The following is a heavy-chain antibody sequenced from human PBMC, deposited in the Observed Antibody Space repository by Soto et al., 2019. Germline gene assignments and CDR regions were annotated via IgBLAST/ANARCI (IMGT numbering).Heavy chain of an antibody. CDR1: GGSISSSSYY. Sequence: SETLSLTCTVSGGSISSSSYYWGWIRQPPGKGLEWIGNIYYTGSTYYNPSLKSRVTISVDTSKNQFSLKLSSVTAADTAVYYCMLGSGWKDFDYWGQGTLVTVSS. V-gene: IGHV4-39*01. J-gene: IGHJ4*02. CDR2: IYYTGST. D-gene: IGHD3-22*01. CDR3: MLGSGWKDFDY.